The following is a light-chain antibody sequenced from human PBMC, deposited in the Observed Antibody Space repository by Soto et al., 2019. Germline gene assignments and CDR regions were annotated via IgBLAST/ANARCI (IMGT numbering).Light chain of an antibody. J-gene: IGLJ2*01. V-gene: IGLV2-14*01. CDR2: DVS. CDR1: SSDVGGYNY. Sequence: QPVLTQPASVSGSPGQSITISCTGTSSDVGGYNYVSWYQQHPGKAPKLMIYDVSNRPSGVSNRFSGSKSGNTASLTISGLHAEDEADYYCSSYTSSSTLPVVFGGGTKLTVL. CDR3: SSYTSSSTLPVV.